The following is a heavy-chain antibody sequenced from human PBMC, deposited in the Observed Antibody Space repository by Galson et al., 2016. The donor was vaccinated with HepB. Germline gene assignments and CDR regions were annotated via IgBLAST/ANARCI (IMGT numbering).Heavy chain of an antibody. CDR2: IIPIFGTA. Sequence: SVKVSCKASGGTFSSYAISWVRQAPGQGLEWMGGIIPIFGTANYAQKFQGRVTITADESTSTAYMELSSLRSEATAVYYCARDPYYDYVWGSYRNRGGFDYWGQGTLVTVSS. J-gene: IGHJ4*02. V-gene: IGHV1-69*13. CDR1: GGTFSSYA. D-gene: IGHD3-16*02. CDR3: ARDPYYDYVWGSYRNRGGFDY.